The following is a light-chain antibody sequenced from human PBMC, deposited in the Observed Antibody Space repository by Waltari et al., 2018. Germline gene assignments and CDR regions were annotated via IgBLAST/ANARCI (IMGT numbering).Light chain of an antibody. J-gene: IGLJ2*01. CDR2: EDN. Sequence: SYVLTQPPSVSVAPGQTARITCGGDNIERKTGHWYQQKPGQAPVLVVYEDNDRPSGIPARFSGSNSGNTATLTISRVEAGDEADYYCQLWDSSSDVVFGGGTKLTV. CDR3: QLWDSSSDVV. CDR1: NIERKT. V-gene: IGLV3-21*02.